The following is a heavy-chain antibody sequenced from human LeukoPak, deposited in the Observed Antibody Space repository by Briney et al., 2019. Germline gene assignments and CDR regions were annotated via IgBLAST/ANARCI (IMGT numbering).Heavy chain of an antibody. J-gene: IGHJ4*02. D-gene: IGHD1-26*01. CDR1: GFTFDDYA. Sequence: GRSLRLSCAASGFTFDDYAMHWVRQAPGKGLEWVSGISWNSGSIGYADSVKGRFTISRDNAKNSLYLQMNSLGAEDTALYYCAKTSSGSYWGDFDYWGQGTLVTVSS. CDR3: AKTSSGSYWGDFDY. V-gene: IGHV3-9*01. CDR2: ISWNSGSI.